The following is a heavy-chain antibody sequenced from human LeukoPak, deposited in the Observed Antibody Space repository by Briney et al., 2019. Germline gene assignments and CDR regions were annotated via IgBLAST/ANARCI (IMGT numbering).Heavy chain of an antibody. CDR3: AKADWDGVDY. CDR2: ISGSGGST. Sequence: AGGSLRLSCAASGFTFSSYAMSWVRLAPGKGLEWVSAISGSGGSTYYADSVKGRFTISRDNSKNTLYLQMNSLRAEDTAVYYCAKADWDGVDYWGQGTLVTVSS. CDR1: GFTFSSYA. D-gene: IGHD1-26*01. V-gene: IGHV3-23*01. J-gene: IGHJ4*02.